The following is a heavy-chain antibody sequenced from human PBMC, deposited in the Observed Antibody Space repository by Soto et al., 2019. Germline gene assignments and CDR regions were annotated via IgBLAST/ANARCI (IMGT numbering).Heavy chain of an antibody. CDR3: ARGGVPAAYYYYMDV. CDR1: GGSFSGYY. V-gene: IGHV4-34*01. Sequence: TSETLSLTCAGYGGSFSGYYWSWIRQPPGKGLEWIGEINHSGSTNYNPSLKSRVTISVDTSKNQFSLKLSSVTAADTAVYYCARGGVPAAYYYYMDVWGKGTTVTVSS. D-gene: IGHD2-2*01. J-gene: IGHJ6*03. CDR2: INHSGST.